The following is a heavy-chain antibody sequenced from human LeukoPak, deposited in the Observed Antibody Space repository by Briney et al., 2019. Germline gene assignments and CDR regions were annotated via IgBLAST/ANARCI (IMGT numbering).Heavy chain of an antibody. J-gene: IGHJ4*02. D-gene: IGHD6-6*01. Sequence: GESLKISCNGSGYSITSYWIGWVRQMPGKGLEWMGIIYPGDSDTRYSPSFQGQVTISANKSISTAYLQWSSLKASDTAMYYCARQGEYSSSYYFDYWGQGTLVTVSS. CDR3: ARQGEYSSSYYFDY. CDR1: GYSITSYW. V-gene: IGHV5-51*01. CDR2: IYPGDSDT.